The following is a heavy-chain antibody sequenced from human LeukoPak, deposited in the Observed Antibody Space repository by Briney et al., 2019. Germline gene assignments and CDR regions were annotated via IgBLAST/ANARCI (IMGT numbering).Heavy chain of an antibody. Sequence: SETLSLTCTVSGGSISSGGYYWGCIRQHPGKGLEWIGYIYYGGSTYYNPSLKSRVTISVDTSKNQFSLKLSSVTAADTAVYFCARGAFAYWGGDCYYIWFDPWGQGTLVTVSS. CDR1: GGSISSGGYY. V-gene: IGHV4-31*03. CDR2: IYYGGST. D-gene: IGHD2-21*02. CDR3: ARGAFAYWGGDCYYIWFDP. J-gene: IGHJ5*02.